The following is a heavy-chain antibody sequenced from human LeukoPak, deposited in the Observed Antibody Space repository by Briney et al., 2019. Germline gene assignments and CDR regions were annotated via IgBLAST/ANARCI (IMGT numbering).Heavy chain of an antibody. V-gene: IGHV5-51*01. CDR3: ARIVVVPAAHDAFDI. CDR2: IYPGDSDT. J-gene: IGHJ3*02. D-gene: IGHD2-2*01. CDR1: GYSFTSYW. Sequence: GESLKIFCKGSGYSFTSYWIGWVRQMPGKGLEWMGIIYPGDSDTRYSPSFQGQVTISADKSISTAYLQWSSLKASDTAMYYCARIVVVPAAHDAFDIWGQGTMVTVSS.